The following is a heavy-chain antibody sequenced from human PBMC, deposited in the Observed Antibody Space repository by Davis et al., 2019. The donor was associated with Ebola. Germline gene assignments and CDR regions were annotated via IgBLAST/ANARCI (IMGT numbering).Heavy chain of an antibody. Sequence: GGSLRLSCSTSGFTLSAHYMNWIRQPQGKGLEWLSDISGTGSTVNYADSVKGRFTISRDNAKNSLYLQMNSLRADDTAVYYCARRRDRFDPWGQGTLVTVSS. CDR3: ARRRDRFDP. CDR2: ISGTGSTV. J-gene: IGHJ5*02. V-gene: IGHV3-11*01. CDR1: GFTLSAHY.